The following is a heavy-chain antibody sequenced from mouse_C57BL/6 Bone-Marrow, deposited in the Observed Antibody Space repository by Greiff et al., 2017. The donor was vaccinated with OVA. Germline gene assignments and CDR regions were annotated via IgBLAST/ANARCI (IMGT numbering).Heavy chain of an antibody. CDR1: GYTFTDYY. CDR3: ANSNLWYFDV. D-gene: IGHD2-5*01. CDR2: INPYNGGT. Sequence: VQLKESGPVLVKPGASVKMSCKASGYTFTDYYMNWVKQSHGKSLEWIGVINPYNGGTSYNQKFKGKATLTVDKSSSTAYMELNSLTSEDSAVYYCANSNLWYFDVWGTGTTVTVSS. V-gene: IGHV1-19*01. J-gene: IGHJ1*03.